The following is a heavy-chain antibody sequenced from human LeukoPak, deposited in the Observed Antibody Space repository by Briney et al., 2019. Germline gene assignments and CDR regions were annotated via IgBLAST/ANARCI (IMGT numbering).Heavy chain of an antibody. J-gene: IGHJ3*02. D-gene: IGHD1-26*01. V-gene: IGHV4-31*03. CDR2: IYYSGSA. CDR3: AGGAARANDAFDI. Sequence: SQTLSLTCTVSGGSISSGGYYWSWLRQHPGKGLEWIGYIYYSGSAYYNPSLKSRVTISVDTSKNQFSLKLSSVTAADTAVYYCAGGAARANDAFDIWGQGTMVTVSS. CDR1: GGSISSGGYY.